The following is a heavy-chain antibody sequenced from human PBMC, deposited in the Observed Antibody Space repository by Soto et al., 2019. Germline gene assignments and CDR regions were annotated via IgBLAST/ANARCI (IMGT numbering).Heavy chain of an antibody. CDR2: ISTYNGDT. J-gene: IGHJ6*02. D-gene: IGHD1-26*01. V-gene: IGHV1-18*01. Sequence: QVQLVQSGPEVRKPGASVKVSCEASGYTFTTSGISWVRQVPGQGLEWMGWISTYNGDTNSAQNFQGRVLMTADTSTGTAYMELMRLKSVDTAVYYCARQGSWPYYYYGLDVWGQGTTVTVSS. CDR1: GYTFTTSG. CDR3: ARQGSWPYYYYGLDV.